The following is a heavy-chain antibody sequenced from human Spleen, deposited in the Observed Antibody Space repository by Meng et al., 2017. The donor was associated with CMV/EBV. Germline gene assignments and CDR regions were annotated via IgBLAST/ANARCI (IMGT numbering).Heavy chain of an antibody. CDR1: GGSFSGSY. D-gene: IGHD1-26*01. J-gene: IGHJ3*02. V-gene: IGHV4-34*01. CDR3: ARGGEWELTPEFDI. CDR2: ISHSGST. Sequence: AVYGGSFSGSYWSWIRQSPGKGLEWIGEISHSGSTNNNPSLKSRVTISLDTSKNQFSLKLIFVTAADTAVYYCARGGEWELTPEFDIWGQGTMVTVSS.